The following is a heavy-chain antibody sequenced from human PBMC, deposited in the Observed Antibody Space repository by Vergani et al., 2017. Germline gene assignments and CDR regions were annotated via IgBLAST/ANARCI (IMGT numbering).Heavy chain of an antibody. J-gene: IGHJ4*02. V-gene: IGHV3-13*01. D-gene: IGHD3-10*01. CDR3: AKQYFVSGNYLFDY. CDR2: IGVDGDR. Sequence: EVQLVESGGGLVKPGGSLRLSCTVSGFTFSSNDFHWVRQTAGKGLEWVSSIGVDGDRYYSDSVKARFTISRDNSKNMLFLQMNNLRTEDTAIYYCAKQYFVSGNYLFDYWGQGTLVTVSS. CDR1: GFTFSSND.